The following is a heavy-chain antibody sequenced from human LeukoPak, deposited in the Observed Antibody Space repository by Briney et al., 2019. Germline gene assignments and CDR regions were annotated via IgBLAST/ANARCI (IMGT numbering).Heavy chain of an antibody. Sequence: ASVKVSCKASGYTFTGYYMHWVRQAPGQGFECMGWINPNSGGTNYAQKFQGRVTMTRDTSMSTVYMDLSSLRSEDTAVYYCAREARYYYDSSAREGFDYWGQGTLVTVSS. CDR2: INPNSGGT. V-gene: IGHV1-2*02. D-gene: IGHD3-22*01. CDR3: AREARYYYDSSAREGFDY. J-gene: IGHJ4*02. CDR1: GYTFTGYY.